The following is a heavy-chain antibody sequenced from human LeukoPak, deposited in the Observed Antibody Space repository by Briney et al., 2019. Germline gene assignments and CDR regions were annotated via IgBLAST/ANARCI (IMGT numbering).Heavy chain of an antibody. D-gene: IGHD3-16*01. CDR1: GGSISSFC. Sequence: SETLSLTCTVSGGSISSFCWSWIWQSPGKERGWVGYIYYSGDTNYNPYLKSRVTMAVDTSKNQFSLKLSTVTAADTAVYYCARGRGYLRFNYWGQGTLVTVSS. CDR3: ARGRGYLRFNY. J-gene: IGHJ4*02. CDR2: IYYSGDT. V-gene: IGHV4-59*12.